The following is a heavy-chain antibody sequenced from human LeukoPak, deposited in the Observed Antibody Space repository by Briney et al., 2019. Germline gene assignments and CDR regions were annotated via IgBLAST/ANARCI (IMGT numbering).Heavy chain of an antibody. Sequence: ASVKVSCKASGYTFTGYYMHWVRQAPGQGLEWMGWINPNSGGTNYAQKFQGRVTMTRDTSISTAYMELSRLRSDDTAVYYCARDQEIGSYFYYYWGQGTLVTVSS. J-gene: IGHJ4*02. CDR1: GYTFTGYY. CDR2: INPNSGGT. V-gene: IGHV1-2*02. D-gene: IGHD1-26*01. CDR3: ARDQEIGSYFYYY.